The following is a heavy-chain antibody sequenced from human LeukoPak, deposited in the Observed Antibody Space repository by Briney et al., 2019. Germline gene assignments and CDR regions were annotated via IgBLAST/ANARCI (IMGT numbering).Heavy chain of an antibody. V-gene: IGHV4-34*01. J-gene: IGHJ4*02. CDR1: GGSFSGYY. D-gene: IGHD3-9*01. CDR3: TRGSLLRYFDWLLSYYFDY. Sequence: SETLSLTCAVYGGSFSGYYWSWIRQPPGKGLEWIGEINHSGSTNYNPSLKSRVTISVDMSKNQFSLKLSSVTAADTAVYSCTRGSLLRYFDWLLSYYFDYWGQGTLVTVSS. CDR2: INHSGST.